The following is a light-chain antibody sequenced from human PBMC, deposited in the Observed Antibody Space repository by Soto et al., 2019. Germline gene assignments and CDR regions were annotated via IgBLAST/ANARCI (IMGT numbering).Light chain of an antibody. J-gene: IGKJ2*01. CDR1: QSVSSD. Sequence: DIVVTQSPATLSVSPGERATLSCRASQSVSSDLAWYQQKPGQAPRLLIYGASTRATGIPPRFSGSGSGTEFTLTISSLQSEDFATYYCQQSYSTPRTFGQGTKLEIK. CDR3: QQSYSTPRT. CDR2: GAS. V-gene: IGKV3-15*01.